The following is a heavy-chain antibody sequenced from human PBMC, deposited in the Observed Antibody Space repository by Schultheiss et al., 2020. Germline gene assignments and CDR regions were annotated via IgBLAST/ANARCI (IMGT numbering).Heavy chain of an antibody. CDR2: IYYSGST. D-gene: IGHD3-3*01. CDR1: GGSISSGGYY. V-gene: IGHV4-61*08. J-gene: IGHJ6*02. CDR3: ARGITIFGVPLYGMDV. Sequence: SESLSLTCTVSGGSISSGGYYWSWIRQPPGKGLEWIGYIYYSGSTYYNPSLKSRVTISVDTSKNQFSLKLSSVTAADTAVYYCARGITIFGVPLYGMDVWGQGTTVTVSS.